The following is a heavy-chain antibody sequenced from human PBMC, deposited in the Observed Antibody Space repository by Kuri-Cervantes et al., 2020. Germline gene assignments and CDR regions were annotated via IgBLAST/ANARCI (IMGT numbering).Heavy chain of an antibody. V-gene: IGHV3-15*01. D-gene: IGHD3-22*01. Sequence: GGSLRLSCAASGFTFSHAWMSWVRQAPGKGLEWVGRIKSKTDGGTTDYAAPVQGRFTISRDDSKNTLYLQLNSLRAEDTAVYYCAKAGGGYYYDTHDYWGQGTLVTVSS. CDR2: IKSKTDGGTT. CDR1: GFTFSHAW. CDR3: AKAGGGYYYDTHDY. J-gene: IGHJ4*02.